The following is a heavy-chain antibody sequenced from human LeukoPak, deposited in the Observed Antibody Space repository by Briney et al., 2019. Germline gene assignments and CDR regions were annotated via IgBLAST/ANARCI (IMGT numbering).Heavy chain of an antibody. CDR1: GFTVSSNY. V-gene: IGHV3-66*02. J-gene: IGHJ4*02. D-gene: IGHD3-3*01. CDR2: IYSGGST. Sequence: GGSLRLSCAASGFTVSSNYMSWVRQAPGKGLEWVSVIYSGGSTYYADSVKGRFTISRDNSKNTLYLQMNSLRAEDTAVYYCARAGGTIFGVVIPSDYWGQGTLVTVSS. CDR3: ARAGGTIFGVVIPSDY.